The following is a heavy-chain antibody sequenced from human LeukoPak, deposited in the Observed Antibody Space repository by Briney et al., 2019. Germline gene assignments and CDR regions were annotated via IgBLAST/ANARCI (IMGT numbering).Heavy chain of an antibody. D-gene: IGHD1-26*01. CDR1: GFTFRSYS. Sequence: GGSLRLSCAASGFTFRSYSMTWVRQAPGKGLEWVSSISSSSSYIYYADSVKGRFTISRDNAKNSLYLQMNSLRAEDTAVYYCAKDKEGAVGATEFDYWGQGTLVTVSS. CDR2: ISSSSSYI. CDR3: AKDKEGAVGATEFDY. V-gene: IGHV3-21*04. J-gene: IGHJ4*02.